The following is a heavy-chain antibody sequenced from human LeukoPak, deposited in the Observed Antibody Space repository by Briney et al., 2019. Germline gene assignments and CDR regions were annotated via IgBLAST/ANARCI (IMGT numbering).Heavy chain of an antibody. D-gene: IGHD6-19*01. CDR2: TYYRGSS. Sequence: KTSETLSLTCVVSGGSISGYYWTWIRQPPGKGMEWIGYTYYRGSSSFNPSLRSRVTISVDMSKNQVSLKLTSVTAADTAVYYCARDYSSGWPYYYYYGMDVWGQGTTVTVSS. J-gene: IGHJ6*02. V-gene: IGHV4-59*01. CDR3: ARDYSSGWPYYYYYGMDV. CDR1: GGSISGYY.